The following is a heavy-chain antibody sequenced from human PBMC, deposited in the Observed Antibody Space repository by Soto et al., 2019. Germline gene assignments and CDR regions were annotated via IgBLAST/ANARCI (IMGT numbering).Heavy chain of an antibody. V-gene: IGHV1-2*02. D-gene: IGHD3-3*01. CDR3: ARVVSPYYDVLSGNWFDS. CDR2: IKSFNGDP. J-gene: IGHJ5*01. CDR1: GYTFTGYY. Sequence: ASVKVSCKASGYTFTGYYMHWARQAPGQGLERMGWIKSFNGDPNYAQKFQGRVTLTRATSISTAYMELSRLKSDDTAGDYCARVVSPYYDVLSGNWFDSWGHVTLVAVSS.